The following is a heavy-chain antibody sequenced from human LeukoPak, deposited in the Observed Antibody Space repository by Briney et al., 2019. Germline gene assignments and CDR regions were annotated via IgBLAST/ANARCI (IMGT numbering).Heavy chain of an antibody. J-gene: IGHJ4*02. D-gene: IGHD1-26*01. CDR1: GYTFTSHG. CDR2: ICAYNGNT. Sequence: ASVKVSCKASGYTFTSHGISWVRQAPGQGLEWMGWICAYNGNTNYAQKLQGRVTMTTDTSTSTAYMELRSLRSDDTAVYYCARDLRGSWGPGFDYWGQGTLVTVSS. CDR3: ARDLRGSWGPGFDY. V-gene: IGHV1-18*01.